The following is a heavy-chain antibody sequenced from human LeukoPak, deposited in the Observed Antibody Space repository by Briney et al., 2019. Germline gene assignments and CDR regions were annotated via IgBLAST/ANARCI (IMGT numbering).Heavy chain of an antibody. CDR1: GYTFTCYY. CDR3: ARPYCSGGSCYSGNAFDI. CDR2: INPNSGGT. J-gene: IGHJ3*02. Sequence: GASVKVSCKASGYTFTCYYMHWVRQAPGQGLEWMGWINPNSGGTNYAQKFQGRVTMTRDTSISTAYMELSRLRSDDTAVYYCARPYCSGGSCYSGNAFDIWGQGTMVTVSS. D-gene: IGHD2-15*01. V-gene: IGHV1-2*02.